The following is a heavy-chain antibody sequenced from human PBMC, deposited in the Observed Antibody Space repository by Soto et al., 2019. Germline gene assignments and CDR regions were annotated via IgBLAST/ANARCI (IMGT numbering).Heavy chain of an antibody. V-gene: IGHV1-46*01. CDR2: INPLPTSGST. D-gene: IGHD6-13*01. J-gene: IGHJ4*02. CDR1: GYIFTNYY. CDR3: ARDLAAAAY. Sequence: QVQLVQSGAEVKKPGASVKVSCKASGYIFTNYYIHWVRQAPGQGLEWMAIINPLPTSGSTNYAQKFQGRVTVTRDTSTSTVYLELSSMRSAATAVYYCARDLAAAAYWGQGTLVTVSS.